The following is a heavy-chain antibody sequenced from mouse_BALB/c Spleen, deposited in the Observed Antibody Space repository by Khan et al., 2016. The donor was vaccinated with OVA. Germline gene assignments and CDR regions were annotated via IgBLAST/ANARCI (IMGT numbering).Heavy chain of an antibody. CDR3: ANHSISSAWFTY. D-gene: IGHD1-1*01. J-gene: IGHJ3*01. CDR2: INPSTGYT. V-gene: IGHV1-7*01. CDR1: GYTFTSYW. Sequence: QVRLQQSGAELAKPGASVKMSCKASGYTFTSYWMHWVKQRPGQGLEWIGYINPSTGYTAYNQKFKDQATLTADKSSSTAYIQLSRPTSEDTAVNYWANHSISSAWFTYWGQGTLVTLSA.